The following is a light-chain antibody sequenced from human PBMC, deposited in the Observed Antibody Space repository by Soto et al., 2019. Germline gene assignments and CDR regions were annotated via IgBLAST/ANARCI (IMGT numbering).Light chain of an antibody. CDR1: SSDVGAYDY. Sequence: QSALTQPASVSGSPGQSITISCTGTSSDVGAYDYVSWYQQHPDKAPKLMIYEVSHRPSGVSNRFYGSKSVNTATLTISGLQAEDEADYYCSSYTSSSTRVFGTGTKATVL. CDR3: SSYTSSSTRV. J-gene: IGLJ1*01. CDR2: EVS. V-gene: IGLV2-14*03.